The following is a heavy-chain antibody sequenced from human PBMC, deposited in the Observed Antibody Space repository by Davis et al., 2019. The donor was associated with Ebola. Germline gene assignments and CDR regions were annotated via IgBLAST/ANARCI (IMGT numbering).Heavy chain of an antibody. V-gene: IGHV4-34*01. D-gene: IGHD3-10*01. CDR1: GGSFSGYY. CDR2: INHSGST. Sequence: SETLSLTCAVYGGSFSGYYWSWIRQPPGKGLEWIGEINHSGSTNYNPSLKSRVTISVDTSKNQFSLKLSSVIAADTAVYYCARLLTYYYGSGTYQSPYFFDYWGQGTLVTVSS. J-gene: IGHJ4*02. CDR3: ARLLTYYYGSGTYQSPYFFDY.